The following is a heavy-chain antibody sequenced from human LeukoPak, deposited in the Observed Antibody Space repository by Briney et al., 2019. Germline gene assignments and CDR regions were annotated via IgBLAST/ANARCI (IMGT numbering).Heavy chain of an antibody. CDR2: INPNGGGT. V-gene: IGHV1-46*01. CDR1: GYTFTSYF. Sequence: APVKVSCKASGYTFTSYFMHWVRQAPGQGLEWMGIINPNGGGTSYAQKFQGRVTMTRDTSTSTVYMELNSLRSDDAAVYYCARDSYCSSSNCSPFDYWGQGTLVTVSS. CDR3: ARDSYCSSSNCSPFDY. J-gene: IGHJ4*02. D-gene: IGHD2-2*01.